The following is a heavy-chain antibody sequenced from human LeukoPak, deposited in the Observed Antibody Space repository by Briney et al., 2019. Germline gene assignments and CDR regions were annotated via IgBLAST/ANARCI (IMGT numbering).Heavy chain of an antibody. V-gene: IGHV3-20*04. CDR2: LHWHGRDP. CDR3: VRGQRAFDV. CDR1: GFTFSNAW. Sequence: GGSLRLSCAASGFTFSNAWMTWVRRAPGRGLEWVSGLHWHGRDPDYADSVKGRFTISRDNAKTSLYLQMESLRAEDTALYYCVRGQRAFDVWGQGTPVTVSS. J-gene: IGHJ3*01.